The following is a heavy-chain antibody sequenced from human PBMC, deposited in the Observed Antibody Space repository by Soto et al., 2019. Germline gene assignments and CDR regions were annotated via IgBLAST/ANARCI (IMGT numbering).Heavy chain of an antibody. V-gene: IGHV3-48*01. J-gene: IGHJ4*02. CDR1: GFTFSSYS. Sequence: GGSLRLSCAASGFTFSSYSMNWVRQAPGKGLEWVSYISSSSSTIYYADSVKGRFTISRDNAKNSLYLQMNSLRAEDTAVYYCARGGLLYGDYVWGQGTLVTVSS. CDR3: ARGGLLYGDYV. D-gene: IGHD4-17*01. CDR2: ISSSSSTI.